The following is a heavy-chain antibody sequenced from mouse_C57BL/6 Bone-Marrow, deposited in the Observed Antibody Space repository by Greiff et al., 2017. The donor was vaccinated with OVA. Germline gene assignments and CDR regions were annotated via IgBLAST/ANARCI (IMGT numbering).Heavy chain of an antibody. CDR1: GFTFSDYG. CDR2: ISSGSSTI. D-gene: IGHD2-1*01. CDR3: ARDGNYGWYFDV. J-gene: IGHJ1*03. Sequence: EVKVVESGGGLVKPGGSLKLSCAASGFTFSDYGMHWVRQAPEKGLEWVAYISSGSSTIYYADTVKGRFTISRDNAKNTLFLQMTSLRSEDTAMYYCARDGNYGWYFDVWGTGTTVTVSS. V-gene: IGHV5-17*01.